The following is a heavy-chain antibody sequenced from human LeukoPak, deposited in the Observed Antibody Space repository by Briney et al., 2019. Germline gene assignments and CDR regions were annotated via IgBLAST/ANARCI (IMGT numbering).Heavy chain of an antibody. V-gene: IGHV4-31*03. CDR2: IYYSGST. CDR1: GGSVTSGGVY. CDR3: ARVSVVVPAAIGSWYFDL. J-gene: IGHJ2*01. Sequence: SETLFLTCTVAGGSVTSGGVYWSWIRQHPGKGLEWIGYIYYSGSTYYNPSLKSRVTISVDTSKNQFSLKLSSVTAADTAVYYCARVSVVVPAAIGSWYFDLWGRGTLVTVSS. D-gene: IGHD2-2*01.